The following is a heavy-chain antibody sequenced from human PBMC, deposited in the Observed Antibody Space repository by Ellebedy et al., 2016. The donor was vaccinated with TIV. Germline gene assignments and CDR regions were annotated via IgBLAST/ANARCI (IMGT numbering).Heavy chain of an antibody. Sequence: GESLKISCAASGFSFRSYWMSWVRQAPGKGLEWVDNMRQDGNDKYYVDSVRGRFTVSRDNAENSLYLQMNSLRADDTAVYYCATDVSYGDYLSPAHAFENWGQGTVVIVSS. CDR2: MRQDGNDK. V-gene: IGHV3-7*01. CDR3: ATDVSYGDYLSPAHAFEN. J-gene: IGHJ3*02. D-gene: IGHD4-17*01. CDR1: GFSFRSYW.